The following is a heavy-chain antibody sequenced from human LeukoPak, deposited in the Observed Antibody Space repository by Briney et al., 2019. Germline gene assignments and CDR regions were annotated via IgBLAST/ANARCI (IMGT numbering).Heavy chain of an antibody. CDR3: ARDGNYYGSAY. Sequence: GGSLRLSCAASGFTFSSYSMNWVRQAPGKGLEWVSYISSSSSTIYYADSVKGRFTISRGNAKNSLYLQMNSLRAEDTAVYYCARDGNYYGSAYWGQGTLVTVSS. CDR2: ISSSSSTI. D-gene: IGHD3-10*01. CDR1: GFTFSSYS. J-gene: IGHJ4*02. V-gene: IGHV3-48*01.